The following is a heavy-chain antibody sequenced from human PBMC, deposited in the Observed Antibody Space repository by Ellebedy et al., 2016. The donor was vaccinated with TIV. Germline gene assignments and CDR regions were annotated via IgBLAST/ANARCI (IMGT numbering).Heavy chain of an antibody. Sequence: MPSETLSLTCTVSGGSISSYYWGWIRQPPGKGLEWIGSIYYSGSTYYNPSLKSRVTISVDTSKNQFSLKLSSVTAADTAVYYCARQPHPLGYDSSGYCFDYWGQGTLVTVSS. CDR2: IYYSGST. CDR3: ARQPHPLGYDSSGYCFDY. D-gene: IGHD3-22*01. V-gene: IGHV4-39*01. J-gene: IGHJ4*02. CDR1: GGSISSYY.